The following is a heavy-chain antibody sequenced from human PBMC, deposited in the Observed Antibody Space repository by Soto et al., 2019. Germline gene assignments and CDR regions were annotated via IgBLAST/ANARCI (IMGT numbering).Heavy chain of an antibody. CDR1: GYTFTTYA. CDR2: INAGNGNT. CDR3: ARSPIAAADWFDP. V-gene: IGHV1-3*01. D-gene: IGHD6-13*01. Sequence: VASVKVSCKASGYTFTTYAMYWVRQAPGQRLEWMGWINAGNGNTKYSQKFQGRVTITRDTSASTAYMELSSLRSEDTAVYYCARSPIAAADWFDPWGQGTLVTVSS. J-gene: IGHJ5*02.